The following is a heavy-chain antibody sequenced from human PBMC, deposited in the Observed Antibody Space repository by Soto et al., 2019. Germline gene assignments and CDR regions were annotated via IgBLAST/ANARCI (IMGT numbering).Heavy chain of an antibody. D-gene: IGHD3-22*01. CDR1: GGSISSSSYY. CDR3: VGIVMVIHACVDS. Sequence: SETLSLTCTVSGGSISSSSYYWGWIRQPPGKGLEWIGSIYYSGNTYYNPSLKSRVTISVDTSNNQFTLKLGSVTAADTAVYFCVGIVMVIHACVDSWGQGTLVIVSS. J-gene: IGHJ5*01. CDR2: IYYSGNT. V-gene: IGHV4-39*01.